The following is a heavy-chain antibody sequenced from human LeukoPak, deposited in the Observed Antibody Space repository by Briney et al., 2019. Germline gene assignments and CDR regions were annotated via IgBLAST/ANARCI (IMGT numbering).Heavy chain of an antibody. CDR1: GFTFSSYW. Sequence: GGSLRLSCAASGFTFSSYWMHWVRQAPGKGLEWVSVIYGGGATYYADSVKGRFTISRDTSKIIVSLQMNDLRAEDTAIYYCARDSANYHFAFWGQGTLVTVSS. CDR3: ARDSANYHFAF. D-gene: IGHD4/OR15-4a*01. V-gene: IGHV3-66*01. CDR2: IYGGGAT. J-gene: IGHJ4*02.